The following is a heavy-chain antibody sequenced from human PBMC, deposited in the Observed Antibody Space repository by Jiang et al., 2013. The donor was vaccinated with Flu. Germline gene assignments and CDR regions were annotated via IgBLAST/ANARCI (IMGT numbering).Heavy chain of an antibody. V-gene: IGHV1-18*04. D-gene: IGHD5-12*01. CDR3: ASTTRLRFSGGLWGDAFDI. CDR2: ISAYNGNT. Sequence: SGAEVKKPGASVKVSCKASGYTFTSYGISWVRQAPGQGLEWMGWISAYNGNTNYAQKLQGRVTMTTDTSTSTAYMELRSLRSDDTAVYYCASTTRLRFSGGLWGDAFDIWGQGTMVTVSS. J-gene: IGHJ3*02. CDR1: GYTFTSYG.